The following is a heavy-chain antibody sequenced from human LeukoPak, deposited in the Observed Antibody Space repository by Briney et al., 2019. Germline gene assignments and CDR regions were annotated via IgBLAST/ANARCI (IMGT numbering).Heavy chain of an antibody. V-gene: IGHV1-24*01. J-gene: IGHJ4*02. CDR3: ATLTSHSGGYPYYFDY. CDR1: GYTLTELS. Sequence: ASVKVSCKVSGYTLTELSMHWVRQAPGKGLEWMGGFDPEDGETIYAQKFQGGVTMTEDTSTDTAYMELSSLRSEDTAVYYCATLTSHSGGYPYYFDYWGQGTLVTVSS. D-gene: IGHD3-22*01. CDR2: FDPEDGET.